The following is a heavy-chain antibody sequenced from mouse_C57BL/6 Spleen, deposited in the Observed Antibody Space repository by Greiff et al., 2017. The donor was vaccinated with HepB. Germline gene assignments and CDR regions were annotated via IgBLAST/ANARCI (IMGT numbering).Heavy chain of an antibody. CDR1: GYTFTDYE. V-gene: IGHV1-15*01. D-gene: IGHD1-1*01. Sequence: QVQLQQSGAELVRPGASVTLSCKASGYTFTDYEMHWVKQTPVHGLEWIGAIDPETGGTAYNQKFKGKAILTADKSSSTAYMELRSLTSEDSAVYYCTRGDGSSGAYCGQGTLVTVSA. CDR3: TRGDGSSGAY. J-gene: IGHJ3*01. CDR2: IDPETGGT.